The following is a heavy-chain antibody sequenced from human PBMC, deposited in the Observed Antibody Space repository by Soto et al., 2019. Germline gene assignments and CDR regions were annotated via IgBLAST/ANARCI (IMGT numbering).Heavy chain of an antibody. V-gene: IGHV4-61*01. CDR2: IYYSGST. CDR3: ARTMVGARAGYFDY. J-gene: IGHJ4*02. CDR1: GGSVSSGSYY. D-gene: IGHD1-26*01. Sequence: SETLSLTCTVSGGSVSSGSYYWSWIRQPPGKGLEWIGYIYYSGSTNYNPSLKSRVTISVDTSKDQFSLKLSSVTAADTAVYYCARTMVGARAGYFDYWGRGTLVTVSS.